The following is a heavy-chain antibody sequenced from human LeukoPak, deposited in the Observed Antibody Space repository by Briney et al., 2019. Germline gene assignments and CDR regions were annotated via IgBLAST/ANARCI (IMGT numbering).Heavy chain of an antibody. CDR3: ARDPFSGYFDY. Sequence: ASVKVSCKASGHTFTSYAMNWVRQAPGQGLEWMGWINPNSGGTNYAQKFQGRVTMTRDTSISTAYMELSRLRSDDTAVYYCARDPFSGYFDYWGQGTLVTVSS. D-gene: IGHD1-1*01. J-gene: IGHJ4*02. CDR2: INPNSGGT. V-gene: IGHV1-2*02. CDR1: GHTFTSYA.